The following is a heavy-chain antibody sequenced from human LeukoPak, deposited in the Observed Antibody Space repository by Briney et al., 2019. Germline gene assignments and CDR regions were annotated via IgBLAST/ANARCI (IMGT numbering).Heavy chain of an antibody. CDR1: GYTFTDYY. D-gene: IGHD5-24*01. V-gene: IGHV1-2*02. CDR2: INPNRGVT. J-gene: IGHJ4*02. Sequence: ASVKVSCKTSGYTFTDYYLHWVRRAPGQRPEWLGWINPNRGVTNNARKFQGRLSMTRDTSISTAFMELHSLRPDDTAVYYCVRVLGHKFDRDEDFDYWGQGTLVTVSS. CDR3: VRVLGHKFDRDEDFDY.